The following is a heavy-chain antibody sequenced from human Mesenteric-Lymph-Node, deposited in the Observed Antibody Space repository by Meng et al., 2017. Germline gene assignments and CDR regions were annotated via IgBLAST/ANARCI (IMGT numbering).Heavy chain of an antibody. Sequence: GSLRLSCTVSGGSIGSDYWNWIRQPPGKGLEWIGYIYYSGSTNYSPSLKSRVTISVDTSKNQFSLKLSSVTAADTASYYCARDTYYYASGNIAPFDYWGQGTLVTVSS. J-gene: IGHJ4*02. V-gene: IGHV4-59*12. CDR1: GGSIGSDY. D-gene: IGHD3-10*01. CDR2: IYYSGST. CDR3: ARDTYYYASGNIAPFDY.